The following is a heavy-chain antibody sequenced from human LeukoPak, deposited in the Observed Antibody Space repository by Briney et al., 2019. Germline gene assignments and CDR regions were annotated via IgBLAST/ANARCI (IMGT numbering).Heavy chain of an antibody. CDR3: AREIVSAVAGNFDY. CDR2: ISSSDNTR. V-gene: IGHV3-48*03. CDR1: GFTFSSYE. Sequence: PGGSLRLSCAASGFTFSSYEMNWVRQAPGKGLEWVSYISSSDNTRTYADSVKGRFTISRDNAKNSLYLEMNSLRAEDTAVYYCAREIVSAVAGNFDYWGQGTLATVSS. D-gene: IGHD6-19*01. J-gene: IGHJ4*02.